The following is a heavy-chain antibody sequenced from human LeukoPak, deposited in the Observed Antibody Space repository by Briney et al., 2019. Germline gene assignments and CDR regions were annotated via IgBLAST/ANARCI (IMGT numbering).Heavy chain of an antibody. CDR2: ISAYNGNT. D-gene: IGHD3-9*01. J-gene: IGHJ5*02. V-gene: IGHV1-18*01. CDR1: GYTFTSHG. Sequence: ASVKVSCKASGYTFTSHGISWVRQAPGQGLEWMGWISAYNGNTNYAQKLQGRVTMTTDTSTSTAYMELRSLRSDDTAVYYCAVNYDILTYNWFDPWGQGTLVTVSS. CDR3: AVNYDILTYNWFDP.